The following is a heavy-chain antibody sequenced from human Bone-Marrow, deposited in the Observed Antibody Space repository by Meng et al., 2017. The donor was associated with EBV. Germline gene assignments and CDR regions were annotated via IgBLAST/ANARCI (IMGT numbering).Heavy chain of an antibody. CDR1: GFTFSSYD. V-gene: IGHV3-13*01. CDR3: AKDPNVDILANGPFDH. J-gene: IGHJ4*02. D-gene: IGHD5-12*01. CDR2: IGTAGDT. Sequence: EVQLVESGGGLVQPGGSLRLSCAASGFTFSSYDMHWVRQATGKNLEWVSAIGTAGDTYYPGSVKGRFTISRDNSRNTLYLQMDSLRAEDTAVYYCAKDPNVDILANGPFDHWGQGPLGTVDS.